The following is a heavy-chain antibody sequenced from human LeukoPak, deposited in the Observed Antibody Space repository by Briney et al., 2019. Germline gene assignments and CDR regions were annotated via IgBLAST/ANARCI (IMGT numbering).Heavy chain of an antibody. CDR2: IRDDGSYK. J-gene: IGHJ4*02. V-gene: IGHV3-30*02. Sequence: GGSLRLSCAASGFTFSNYGMHWVRQAPGKWLEWVAFIRDDGSYKYYADSVKRRFPNSRDNSKNTLFLQMNSLRVGDTAVYYCAKSANIAEAGNFDNWGQGTLVTVSS. CDR1: GFTFSNYG. D-gene: IGHD6-13*01. CDR3: AKSANIAEAGNFDN.